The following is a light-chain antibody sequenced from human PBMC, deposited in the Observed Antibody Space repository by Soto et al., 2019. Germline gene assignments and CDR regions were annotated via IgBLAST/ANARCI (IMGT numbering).Light chain of an antibody. CDR3: AAWDDSLNGVV. CDR2: SSN. J-gene: IGLJ2*01. Sequence: QSVLTQPPSASGTPGQRVTISCSGSSSNIGSNSVNWYQQLPGTAPKLLMYSSNQRPSVVPDRFSGSKSGTSASLAISGLQSEDEADYYCAAWDDSLNGVVFGGGTKVTVL. V-gene: IGLV1-44*01. CDR1: SSNIGSNS.